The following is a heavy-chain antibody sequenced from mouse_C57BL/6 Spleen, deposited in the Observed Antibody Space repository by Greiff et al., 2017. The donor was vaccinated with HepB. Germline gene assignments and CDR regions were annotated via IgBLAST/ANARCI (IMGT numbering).Heavy chain of an antibody. CDR1: GFTFSSYG. Sequence: EVQLQQSGGDLVKPGGSLKLSCAASGFTFSSYGMSWVRQTPDKRLEWVATISSGGSYTYYPDSVKGRFTISRDNAKNTLYLQMSSLKSEDTAMYYCARRGTTVVDDWYFDVWGTGTTVTVSS. CDR2: ISSGGSYT. D-gene: IGHD1-1*01. J-gene: IGHJ1*03. CDR3: ARRGTTVVDDWYFDV. V-gene: IGHV5-6*01.